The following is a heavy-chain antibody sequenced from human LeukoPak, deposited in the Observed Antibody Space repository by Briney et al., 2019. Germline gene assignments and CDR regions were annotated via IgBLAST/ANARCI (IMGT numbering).Heavy chain of an antibody. CDR1: RGTFSSYA. J-gene: IGHJ5*02. Sequence: SVKVSCKASRGTFSSYAISWVRQAPGQGLEWMGGTIPIFGTANYAQKFQGRVTITADKSTSTAYMELSSLRSEDTAVYYCARFNYDILTGYYFINWFDPWGQGTLVTVSS. D-gene: IGHD3-9*01. CDR2: TIPIFGTA. CDR3: ARFNYDILTGYYFINWFDP. V-gene: IGHV1-69*06.